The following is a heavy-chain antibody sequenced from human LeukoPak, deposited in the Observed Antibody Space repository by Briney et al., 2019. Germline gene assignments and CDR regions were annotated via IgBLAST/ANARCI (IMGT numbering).Heavy chain of an antibody. D-gene: IGHD3-3*01. CDR3: TTAILTASGYVWYFDL. CDR2: VYYTGSA. CDR1: GGSINSGGYY. Sequence: SETLSLTCTVSGGSINSGGYYWSWIRQLPGKGLEWIGYVYYTGSAYYNPSLKSRVTILVDTSTNQFSLRLSSVTAADTAVYYCTTAILTASGYVWYFDLWGRGTLVTVSS. V-gene: IGHV4-31*03. J-gene: IGHJ2*01.